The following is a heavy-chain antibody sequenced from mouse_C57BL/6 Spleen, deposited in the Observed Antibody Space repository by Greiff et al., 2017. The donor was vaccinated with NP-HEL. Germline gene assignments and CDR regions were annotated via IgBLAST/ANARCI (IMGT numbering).Heavy chain of an antibody. CDR3: ARSYYGSSPYWYFDV. CDR1: GYAFTNSL. V-gene: IGHV1-54*01. D-gene: IGHD1-1*01. J-gene: IGHJ1*03. CDR2: INPGSGGT. Sequence: QVQLQQSGAELVRPGTSVKVSCKASGYAFTNSLIEWVKQRPGQGLEWIGVINPGSGGTHYNEKFKGKATLTAAKSSSTAYMQLSSLTSEDSAGYFCARSYYGSSPYWYFDVWGTGTTVTVSS.